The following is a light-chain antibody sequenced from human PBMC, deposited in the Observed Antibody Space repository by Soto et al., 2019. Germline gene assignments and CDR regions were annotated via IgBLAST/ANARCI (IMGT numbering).Light chain of an antibody. CDR3: QQYGGSPLIT. CDR2: GAS. CDR1: QTVTSNY. J-gene: IGKJ5*01. Sequence: EIVLTQSPATLSLSPGIRATLSCGASQTVTSNYLAWYQQKPGQAPRLLIYGASNRATGIPDRFSGSGSGADFSLTISRLEPEDFAVYYCQQYGGSPLITFGQGTRLEIK. V-gene: IGKV3-20*01.